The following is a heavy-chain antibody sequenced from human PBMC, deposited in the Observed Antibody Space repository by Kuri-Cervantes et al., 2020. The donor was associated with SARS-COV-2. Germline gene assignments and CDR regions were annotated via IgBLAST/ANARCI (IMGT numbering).Heavy chain of an antibody. CDR3: ARDLNGGSDY. Sequence: GESLKISCAASGFTFSDYYMSWIRQAPGKGLEWVSYISSSSSYTNYADSVKGRFTISRDNAKNSLYLQMNSLRAEDTAVNYCARDLNGGSDYWGQGTLVTVSS. V-gene: IGHV3-11*05. D-gene: IGHD3-10*01. CDR2: ISSSSSYT. J-gene: IGHJ4*02. CDR1: GFTFSDYY.